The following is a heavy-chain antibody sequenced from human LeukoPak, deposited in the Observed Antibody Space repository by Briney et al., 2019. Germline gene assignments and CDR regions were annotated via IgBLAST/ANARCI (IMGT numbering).Heavy chain of an antibody. CDR1: GYTFTSYY. V-gene: IGHV1-46*01. CDR2: INPSGGST. J-gene: IGHJ6*03. Sequence: ASVKVSCKASGYTFTSYYMHWVRQAPGQGLEWIGIINPSGGSTSYAQKLQGRVTMTRDMSTSTVYMELSSLRSEDTAVYYCARVSPSYSSSLGDYYMDVWGKGTTATVSS. CDR3: ARVSPSYSSSLGDYYMDV. D-gene: IGHD6-13*01.